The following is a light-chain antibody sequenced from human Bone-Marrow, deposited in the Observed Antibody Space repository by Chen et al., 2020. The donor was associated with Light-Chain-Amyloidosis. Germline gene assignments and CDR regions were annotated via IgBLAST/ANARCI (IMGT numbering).Light chain of an antibody. Sequence: SYELTQPPSVSVSPGQTASITCSGDKLGDKYDCWYQQTPGQSPVLVIYQDSKRPSGIPGRFSGSNARNTATLTISGTQAMDEADYYCQAWDSSLVFGGGTKLTVL. CDR1: KLGDKY. V-gene: IGLV3-1*01. CDR3: QAWDSSLV. J-gene: IGLJ2*01. CDR2: QDS.